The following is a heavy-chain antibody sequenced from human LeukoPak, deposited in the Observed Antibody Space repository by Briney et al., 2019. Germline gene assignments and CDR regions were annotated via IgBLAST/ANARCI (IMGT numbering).Heavy chain of an antibody. J-gene: IGHJ4*02. Sequence: SETLSLTCAVYGGSFSGYYWSWIRRPPGKGLEWIGEINHSGSTNYNPSLKSRVTISVDTSKNQFSLKLSSVTAADTAVYYCARGYGLLWFGELLPHPFDYWGQGTLVTVSS. CDR1: GGSFSGYY. D-gene: IGHD3-10*01. CDR3: ARGYGLLWFGELLPHPFDY. CDR2: INHSGST. V-gene: IGHV4-34*01.